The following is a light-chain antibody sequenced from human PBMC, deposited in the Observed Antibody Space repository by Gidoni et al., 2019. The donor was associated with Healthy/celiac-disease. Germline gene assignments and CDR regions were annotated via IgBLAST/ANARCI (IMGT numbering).Light chain of an antibody. J-gene: IGKJ2*01. CDR2: GAS. CDR3: QQYNNWPPLYT. CDR1: QSVSSN. V-gene: IGKV3-15*01. Sequence: EIVMTQSPAPLSVSPGERATPSYRASQSVSSNLAWYQQKPGQAPRRLIYGASTRATGIPARFSGSGSGTEFTLTISSLQSEDFAVYYCQQYNNWPPLYTFGQGTKLEIK.